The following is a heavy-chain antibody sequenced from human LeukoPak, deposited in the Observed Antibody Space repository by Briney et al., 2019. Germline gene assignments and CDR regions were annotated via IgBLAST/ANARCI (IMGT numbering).Heavy chain of an antibody. CDR3: AREKDVLLGGKSGSPNYYYGMDV. Sequence: GGSLRLSCSASGFTFSTYWMSWVRQAPGKGLEWVAVIPYDGSNKYYADSVKGRFTISRDNSKNTLYLQMNSLRAEDTAVYYCAREKDVLLGGKSGSPNYYYGMDVWGQGTTVTVSS. CDR2: IPYDGSNK. J-gene: IGHJ6*02. D-gene: IGHD3-10*01. V-gene: IGHV3-30-3*01. CDR1: GFTFSTYW.